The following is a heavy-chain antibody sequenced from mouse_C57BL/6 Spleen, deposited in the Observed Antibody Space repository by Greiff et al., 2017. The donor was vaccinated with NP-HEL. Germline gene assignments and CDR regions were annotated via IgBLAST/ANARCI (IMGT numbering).Heavy chain of an antibody. Sequence: QVQLQQSGAELVQPGASVKLSCKASGYAFSSYWMNWVKQRPGQGLEWIGQIYPGDGDTNYNGKFKGKATLTADKSSSTAYMTLSSLTSYDSAVYFCARSVQCLPFAYWGEGTLATVSA. CDR2: IYPGDGDT. CDR1: GYAFSSYW. J-gene: IGHJ3*01. CDR3: ARSVQCLPFAY. D-gene: IGHD6-2*01. V-gene: IGHV1-80*01.